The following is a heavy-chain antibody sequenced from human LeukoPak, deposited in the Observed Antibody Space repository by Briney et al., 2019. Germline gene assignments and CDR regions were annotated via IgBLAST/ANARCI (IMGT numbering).Heavy chain of an antibody. CDR2: LSPGSSYK. D-gene: IGHD3-9*01. V-gene: IGHV3-21*01. CDR1: GFSFSGYS. Sequence: PGGSLRLSCAASGFSFSGYSINWVRQAPGKGLEWVSSLSPGSSYKHYADSVKGRFTISRDNSKNTLYLQMNSLRAEDTAVFYCAKDSGRRYFDWLFDYWGQGTLVTVSS. CDR3: AKDSGRRYFDWLFDY. J-gene: IGHJ4*02.